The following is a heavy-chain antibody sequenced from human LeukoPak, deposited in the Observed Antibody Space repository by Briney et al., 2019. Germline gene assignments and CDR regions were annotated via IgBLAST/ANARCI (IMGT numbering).Heavy chain of an antibody. D-gene: IGHD4/OR15-4a*01. V-gene: IGHV3-53*01. J-gene: IGHJ4*02. CDR2: IYSDNT. CDR1: GFTVSSNS. Sequence: PGGSLRLSCTVSGFTVSSNSMSWVRQAPGKGLEWVSFIYSDNTHYSYSVKGRFTISRDNSKNTLYLQMNSLRADDTAVYYCARRAGAYSHPYDYWGQGTLVTVSS. CDR3: ARRAGAYSHPYDY.